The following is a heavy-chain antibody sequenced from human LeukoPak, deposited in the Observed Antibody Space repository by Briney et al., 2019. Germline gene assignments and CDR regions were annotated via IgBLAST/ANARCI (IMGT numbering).Heavy chain of an antibody. V-gene: IGHV4-34*01. Sequence: SETLSLTCAVYSGSFSGYYWSWIRQPPGKGLEWIGEINHSGSTNYNPSLKSRVTISVDTSKNQFSLKLSSVTAADTAVYYCASLGAVAGTLAYYFDYWGQGTLVTVSS. D-gene: IGHD6-19*01. CDR3: ASLGAVAGTLAYYFDY. J-gene: IGHJ4*02. CDR1: SGSFSGYY. CDR2: INHSGST.